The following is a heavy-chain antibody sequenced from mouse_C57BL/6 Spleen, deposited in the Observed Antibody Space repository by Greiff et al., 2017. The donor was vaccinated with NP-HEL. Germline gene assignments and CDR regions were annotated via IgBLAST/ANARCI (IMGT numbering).Heavy chain of an antibody. Sequence: QVQLQQPGAELVRPGSSVKLSCKASGYTFTSYWMDWVKQRPGQGLEWIGNIYPSDSETHYNQKFQDKATLTVDKSSSTAYMQLSSLTSEDSAVYYCARNKDSSGYQYYFDYWGQGTTLTVSS. V-gene: IGHV1-61*01. J-gene: IGHJ2*01. CDR2: IYPSDSET. CDR1: GYTFTSYW. D-gene: IGHD3-2*02. CDR3: ARNKDSSGYQYYFDY.